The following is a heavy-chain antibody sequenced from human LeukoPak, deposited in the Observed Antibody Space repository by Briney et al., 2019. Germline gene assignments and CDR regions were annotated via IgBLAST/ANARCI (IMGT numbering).Heavy chain of an antibody. J-gene: IGHJ6*02. Sequence: PSETLSLTCTVSGGSISSYYWSWIRQPPGKGLEWIGHIYYSGSTNYNPSLKSRVTISVDTSKNQFSLKLSSVTAADTAVYYCARSITMVRGVIVPYYYYGMDVWGQGTTVTVSS. CDR1: GGSISSYY. CDR3: ARSITMVRGVIVPYYYYGMDV. V-gene: IGHV4-59*12. CDR2: IYYSGST. D-gene: IGHD3-10*01.